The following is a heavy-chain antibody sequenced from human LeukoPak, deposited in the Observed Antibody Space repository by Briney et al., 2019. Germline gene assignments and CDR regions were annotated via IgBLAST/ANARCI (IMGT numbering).Heavy chain of an antibody. J-gene: IGHJ5*02. D-gene: IGHD3-9*01. V-gene: IGHV3-64D*06. CDR1: GFTFSGYA. Sequence: PGGSLRPSCSASGFTFSGYAMHWVRQAPGKGLEYVSAISRDAYTTYYADSVKGRFTISRDNSKNTLFLQMSRLRSEDTAVYYCVKDSGYYYDILTGPRNWFDPWGQGALVTVSS. CDR3: VKDSGYYYDILTGPRNWFDP. CDR2: ISRDAYTT.